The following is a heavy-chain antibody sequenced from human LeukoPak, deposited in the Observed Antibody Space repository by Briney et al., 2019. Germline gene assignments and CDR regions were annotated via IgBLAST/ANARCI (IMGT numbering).Heavy chain of an antibody. D-gene: IGHD6-19*01. V-gene: IGHV3-30*02. CDR3: ANDLVASSGWSGGYYYGMDV. CDR1: GFTFSSYG. Sequence: GGSLRLSCAASGFTFSSYGMHWVRQAPGKGLEGVAFIRYDGSNKYCADSVKGRFIIARDNSKNTLYLQMNSLRAADTAVYYCANDLVASSGWSGGYYYGMDVWGQGTTVTVSS. CDR2: IRYDGSNK. J-gene: IGHJ6*02.